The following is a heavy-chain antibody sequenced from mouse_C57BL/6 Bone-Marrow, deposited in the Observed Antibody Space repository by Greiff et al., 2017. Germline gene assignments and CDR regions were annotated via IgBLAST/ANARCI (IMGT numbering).Heavy chain of an antibody. J-gene: IGHJ1*03. CDR1: GYTFTSYG. CDR2: IYPRSGNT. CDR3: ASYYGSSHGGYFDV. D-gene: IGHD1-1*01. V-gene: IGHV1-81*01. Sequence: VQLQQSGAELARPGASVKLSCKASGYTFTSYGISWVKQRTGQGLEWIGEIYPRSGNTYYNEKFKGKATLTADKSSSTAYMELRSLTSEDSAVYFCASYYGSSHGGYFDVWGTGTTVTVSS.